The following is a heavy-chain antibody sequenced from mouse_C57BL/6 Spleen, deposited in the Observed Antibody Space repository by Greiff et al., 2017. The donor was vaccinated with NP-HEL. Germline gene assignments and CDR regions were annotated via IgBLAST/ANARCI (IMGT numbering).Heavy chain of an antibody. CDR2: INPNNGGT. CDR3: ARGDYYGSNGAY. D-gene: IGHD1-1*01. Sequence: EVQLQQSGPELVKPGASVKMSCKASGYTFTDYNMHWVKQSHGKSLEWIGYINPNNGGTSYNQKFKGKATLTVNKSSSTAYMELRSLTSEDSAVYYCARGDYYGSNGAYWGQGTLVTVSA. CDR1: GYTFTDYN. J-gene: IGHJ3*01. V-gene: IGHV1-22*01.